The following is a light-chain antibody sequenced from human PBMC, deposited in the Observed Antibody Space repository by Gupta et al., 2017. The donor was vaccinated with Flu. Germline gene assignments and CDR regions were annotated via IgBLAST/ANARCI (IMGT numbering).Light chain of an antibody. J-gene: IGLJ2*01. CDR2: DDS. Sequence: SYLLTQPPPVSVAPGQTARISREGDKIRTKSVHWHQQRPGQAPVLVVYDDSDRPSGIPKRFSCSNSGDTATLTISRVEAGDEADYYCQVWDTSSNHVVFGGGTKLTVL. V-gene: IGLV3-21*02. CDR3: QVWDTSSNHVV. CDR1: KIRTKS.